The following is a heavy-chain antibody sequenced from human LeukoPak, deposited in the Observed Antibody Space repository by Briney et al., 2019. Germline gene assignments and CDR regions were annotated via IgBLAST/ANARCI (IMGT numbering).Heavy chain of an antibody. V-gene: IGHV3-49*03. J-gene: IGHJ4*02. CDR2: IRSKAFGGTP. Sequence: GGSLRLSCSASGFTFDDYAVCWFRQAPGKGLEWVGFIRSKAFGGTPEYAASVRGRFTISRNDSKSIAYLQMNSLKTEDTAVYYCTRNTVTVHFDYWSQGTLVTVSS. CDR3: TRNTVTVHFDY. D-gene: IGHD4-17*01. CDR1: GFTFDDYA.